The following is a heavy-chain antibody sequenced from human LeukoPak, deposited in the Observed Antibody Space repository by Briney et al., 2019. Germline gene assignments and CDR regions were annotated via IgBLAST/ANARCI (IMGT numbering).Heavy chain of an antibody. J-gene: IGHJ3*02. CDR2: IKRDGSER. Sequence: GGSLRLSCVASGFIFSNFWMSWVRQAPGKGLEWVANIKRDGSERYYVDSVKGRFTISRDNAKNSLYLQMSSLRAEDTAVYYCARENWFAFDMWGQGTLVTVSS. D-gene: IGHD3-9*01. CDR3: ARENWFAFDM. V-gene: IGHV3-7*01. CDR1: GFIFSNFW.